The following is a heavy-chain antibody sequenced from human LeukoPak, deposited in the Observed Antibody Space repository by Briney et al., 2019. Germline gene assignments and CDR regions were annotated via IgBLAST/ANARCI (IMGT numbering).Heavy chain of an antibody. J-gene: IGHJ4*02. V-gene: IGHV1-2*02. D-gene: IGHD3-10*01. CDR1: GYTFTEYY. CDR2: INPNSGGA. Sequence: ASVKVSCKASGYTFTEYYMHWVRQAPGQGLEWMGWINPNSGGANYAENFQGRVTMTRDTSVSTAYMELSSLRYDDTALYYCASREGVRAGYFDDWGQGTLVTVSS. CDR3: ASREGVRAGYFDD.